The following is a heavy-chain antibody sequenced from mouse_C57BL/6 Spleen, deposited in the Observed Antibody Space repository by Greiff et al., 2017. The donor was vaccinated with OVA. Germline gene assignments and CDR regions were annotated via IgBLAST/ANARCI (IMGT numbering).Heavy chain of an antibody. CDR1: GYTFTDYY. CDR3: SITCTCGALDF. V-gene: IGHV1-76*01. J-gene: IGHJ4*01. Sequence: QVQLQQSGAELVRPGASVKLSCKASGYTFTDYYINWVKQRPGQGLEWIARIYPGSGNTYYNEKFKGKATLTAEKSSSTAYMQLSSLTSEDSSVSFCSITCTCGALDFWGQGTSVPVSS. CDR2: IYPGSGNT. D-gene: IGHD2-14*01.